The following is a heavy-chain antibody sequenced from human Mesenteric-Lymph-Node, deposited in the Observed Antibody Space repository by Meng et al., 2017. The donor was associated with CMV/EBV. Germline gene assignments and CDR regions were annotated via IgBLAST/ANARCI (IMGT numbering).Heavy chain of an antibody. Sequence: KASGYTLTGFYMHWVRQAPGQGLEWMGRINPNSGGTNFALKFQGRVTMTRDMSITTAYMELRSLRSDDTAVYYCARDLGVLSTGYFDFWGQGTLVTVSS. CDR3: ARDLGVLSTGYFDF. V-gene: IGHV1-2*06. CDR1: GYTLTGFY. D-gene: IGHD5/OR15-5a*01. CDR2: INPNSGGT. J-gene: IGHJ4*02.